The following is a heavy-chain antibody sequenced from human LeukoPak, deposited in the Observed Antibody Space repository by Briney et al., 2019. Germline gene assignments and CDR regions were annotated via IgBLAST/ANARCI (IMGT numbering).Heavy chain of an antibody. D-gene: IGHD4-17*01. CDR3: TTDLFHPTTVTNGY. CDR1: GFTFSNAW. V-gene: IGHV3-15*01. CDR2: IKSKTDGGTT. Sequence: PGGSLRLSCAASGFTFSNAWMSWVRQAPGKGLEWVGRIKSKTDGGTTDYAAPVKGRFTISRDDSKNTLYLQMNSLKTEDTAVYYCTTDLFHPTTVTNGYWGQGTLVTVSS. J-gene: IGHJ4*02.